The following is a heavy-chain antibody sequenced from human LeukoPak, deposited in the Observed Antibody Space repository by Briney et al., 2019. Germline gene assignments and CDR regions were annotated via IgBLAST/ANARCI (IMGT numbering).Heavy chain of an antibody. CDR1: GFTFSSYG. CDR2: IWYGGSNK. Sequence: GGSLRLSCAASGFTFSSYGMHWVRQAPGKGLEWVAVIWYGGSNKYYADSVKGRFTISRDNSKNTLYLQMNSLRAEGTAVYYCAKDRYDFWSGPESYYYYMDVWGKGTTVTVSS. J-gene: IGHJ6*03. CDR3: AKDRYDFWSGPESYYYYMDV. D-gene: IGHD3-3*01. V-gene: IGHV3-30*02.